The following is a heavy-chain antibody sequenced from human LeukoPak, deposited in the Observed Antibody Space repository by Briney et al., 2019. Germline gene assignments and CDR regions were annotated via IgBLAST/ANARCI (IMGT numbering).Heavy chain of an antibody. V-gene: IGHV4-59*01. Sequence: PSETLSLTCTVSGGSISNYYWSWIRQPPGRGLEWIAYIYYSGTTNYNPTLKSRVTISADTSKNQFSLKLSSVTAADTAMYYCARYCSSTTCSDNAFDFWGQGTMVTVSS. J-gene: IGHJ3*01. CDR2: IYYSGTT. CDR3: ARYCSSTTCSDNAFDF. CDR1: GGSISNYY. D-gene: IGHD2-2*01.